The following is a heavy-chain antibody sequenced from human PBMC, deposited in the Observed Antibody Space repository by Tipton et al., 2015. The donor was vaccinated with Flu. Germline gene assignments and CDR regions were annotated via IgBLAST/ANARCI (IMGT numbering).Heavy chain of an antibody. J-gene: IGHJ5*02. CDR2: IYHSGDI. V-gene: IGHV4-59*08. Sequence: TLSLTCTVSGASISSSYWSWVRQPPGEGLECIGYIYHSGDINYNPSLKSRVAISMDTSKNQFSLKLTSVTATDTAVYYCARYARVLDPWGQGTLVTVSS. CDR1: GASISSSY. CDR3: ARYARVLDP. D-gene: IGHD4/OR15-4a*01.